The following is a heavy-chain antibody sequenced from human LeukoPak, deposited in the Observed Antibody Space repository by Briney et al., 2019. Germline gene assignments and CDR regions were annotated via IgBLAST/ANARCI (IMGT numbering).Heavy chain of an antibody. CDR2: VYHNGNT. J-gene: IGHJ5*02. CDR1: GFSIRGGYY. CDR3: ARNEGIVVAGTWFDS. Sequence: KPSETLSLNCAVSGFSIRGGYYWVWIRQPPGKGLEWIGSVYHNGNTLFNTSLKSRVTLSVDSSKNQFSLRLSSVTAADTARYYCARNEGIVVAGTWFDSWGQGTLVFVSS. D-gene: IGHD6-19*01. V-gene: IGHV4-38-2*01.